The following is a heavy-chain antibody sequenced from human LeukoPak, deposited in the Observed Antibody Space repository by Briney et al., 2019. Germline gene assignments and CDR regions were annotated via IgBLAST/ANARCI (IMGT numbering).Heavy chain of an antibody. CDR3: ARDSGFCSGGSCWYFDY. Sequence: ASVKVSCKASGYTFTGYYTHWVRQAPGQGLEWMGWINPKSGGTNYAQKFQGRVTMTRDTSITTAYMELSRLRSDDTAVYYCARDSGFCSGGSCWYFDYWGQGTLVTVSS. CDR1: GYTFTGYY. D-gene: IGHD2-15*01. J-gene: IGHJ4*02. V-gene: IGHV1-2*02. CDR2: INPKSGGT.